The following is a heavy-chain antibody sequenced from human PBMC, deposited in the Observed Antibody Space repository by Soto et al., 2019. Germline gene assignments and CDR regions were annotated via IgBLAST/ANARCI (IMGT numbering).Heavy chain of an antibody. CDR1: GFTFSSYW. CDR2: IKQDGSEK. Sequence: VQLVESGGGLVQPGGSLRLSCAASGFTFSSYWMSWVRQAPGKGLEWVANIKQDGSEKYYVDSVKGRFTISRDNAKNSLYLQMNSLRAEDTAVYYCAREGSPAPYYYYYGMDVWGQGTTVTVSS. V-gene: IGHV3-7*01. CDR3: AREGSPAPYYYYYGMDV. D-gene: IGHD1-26*01. J-gene: IGHJ6*02.